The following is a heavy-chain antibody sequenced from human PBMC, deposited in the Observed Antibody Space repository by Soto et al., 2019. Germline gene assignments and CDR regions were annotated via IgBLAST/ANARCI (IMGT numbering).Heavy chain of an antibody. CDR2: ISGSGGRV. CDR1: GFSFGTYV. J-gene: IGHJ3*02. CDR3: AMTRLYDTGTNDYHRDALDI. D-gene: IGHD3-22*01. V-gene: IGHV3-23*01. Sequence: GGSLRLSCAASGFSFGTYVMNWVRQAPGKGRGWVSGISGSGGRVYSADSVKGRFTISRDNSRNTLYLQMNSLRAEDTAIYYCAMTRLYDTGTNDYHRDALDIWGQGTQVTVSS.